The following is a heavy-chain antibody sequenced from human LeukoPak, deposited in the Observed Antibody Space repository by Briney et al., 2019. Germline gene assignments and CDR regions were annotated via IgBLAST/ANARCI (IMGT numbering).Heavy chain of an antibody. J-gene: IGHJ4*02. CDR3: VKGGTNFAS. V-gene: IGHV3-7*04. CDR1: GFTFGSNW. D-gene: IGHD2-15*01. Sequence: GGSLRLSCSASGFTFGSNWMSWVRQAPGKGLEWVANIKADGSETYHVDSVKGRFTISRDNAKNSLYLQMNSLRAEDTAVYYCVKGGTNFASWGQGTLVTVSS. CDR2: IKADGSET.